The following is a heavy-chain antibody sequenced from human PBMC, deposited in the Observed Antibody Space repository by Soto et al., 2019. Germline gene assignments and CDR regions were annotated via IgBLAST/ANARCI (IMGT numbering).Heavy chain of an antibody. Sequence: QVQLVQSGAEVKKPGASVKVSCKASGYTFTSYGISWVRQAPGQGLEWMGWISAYNGNTNYAQKLQGRVTMTTDTSTSTAYMALRSLRSDDTAVYYCASSYCGGDCYSPLYYYYGMDVWGQGTTVTVSS. D-gene: IGHD2-21*02. CDR2: ISAYNGNT. CDR3: ASSYCGGDCYSPLYYYYGMDV. CDR1: GYTFTSYG. J-gene: IGHJ6*02. V-gene: IGHV1-18*01.